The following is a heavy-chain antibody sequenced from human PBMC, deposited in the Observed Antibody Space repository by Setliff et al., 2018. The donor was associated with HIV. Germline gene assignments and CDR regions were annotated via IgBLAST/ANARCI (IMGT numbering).Heavy chain of an antibody. CDR1: GFTFSNYW. CDR3: VRRGGRYEDSSGYLWAHDY. D-gene: IGHD3-22*01. J-gene: IGHJ4*02. Sequence: GGSLRLSCVASGFTFSNYWMSWVRQAPGKGLEWVANIKQDGSAKFYADSVEGRFTISRDNAQNSLYLQMNSLRAEDTAVYYCVRRGGRYEDSSGYLWAHDYWGQGTLVTVSS. CDR2: IKQDGSAK. V-gene: IGHV3-7*01.